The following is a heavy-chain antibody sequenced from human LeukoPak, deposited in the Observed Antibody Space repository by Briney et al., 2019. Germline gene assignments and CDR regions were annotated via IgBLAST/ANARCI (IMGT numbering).Heavy chain of an antibody. CDR2: INWNGGST. CDR3: ASSSHSKSLIY. D-gene: IGHD6-6*01. V-gene: IGHV3-20*04. CDR1: GFTFDDYG. Sequence: GGSLRLSCAASGFTFDDYGMSWVRQAPGKGLEWVSDINWNGGSTGYADSVKGRFTISRDNAKNSLYLQMNSLRAEDTALYYCASSSHSKSLIYWGQGTLVTVSS. J-gene: IGHJ4*02.